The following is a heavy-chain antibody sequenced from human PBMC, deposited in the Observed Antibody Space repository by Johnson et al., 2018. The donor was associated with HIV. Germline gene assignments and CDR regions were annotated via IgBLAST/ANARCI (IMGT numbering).Heavy chain of an antibody. D-gene: IGHD2-21*02. Sequence: QVQLVESGGGVVQPGRSLRLSCAASGFTFSSYGMHWVRQAPGKGLEWVAVIWYDGSTKYYADSVKGRFTISRDNSKNTLYLQMNSLRAEDTAVYYCVRDDYAFHIWGQGTVVTVSS. V-gene: IGHV3-33*01. CDR1: GFTFSSYG. CDR2: IWYDGSTK. J-gene: IGHJ3*02. CDR3: VRDDYAFHI.